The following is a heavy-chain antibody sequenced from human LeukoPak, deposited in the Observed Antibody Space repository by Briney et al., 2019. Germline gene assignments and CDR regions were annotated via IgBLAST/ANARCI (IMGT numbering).Heavy chain of an antibody. CDR3: AKDVRSGYFDY. V-gene: IGHV3-33*06. D-gene: IGHD3-22*01. CDR2: INSDGSKQ. J-gene: IGHJ4*02. Sequence: SGGSLRLSCAASGFTFSSYGMHWVRQAPGKGLEWVAVINSDGSKQNYADSVKGRFTISRDDSKNTVYLQMNSLRADDTAVYYCAKDVRSGYFDYWGQGTLVTVSS. CDR1: GFTFSSYG.